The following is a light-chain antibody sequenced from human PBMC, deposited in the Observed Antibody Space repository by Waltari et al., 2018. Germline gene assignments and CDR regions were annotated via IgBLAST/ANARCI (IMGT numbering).Light chain of an antibody. V-gene: IGLV2-14*01. CDR2: DVS. CDR3: NSYTSSSTWV. CDR1: SSDVGGYHY. J-gene: IGLJ3*02. Sequence: SALPPTASVSASPGPSTTLSCTGTSSDVGGYHYVSWYQQHPGKATKLMFFDVSKRPSGVSDRFSGSKSGSTASLTISGLQAEDEADFYCNSYTSSSTWVFGGGTKLTVL.